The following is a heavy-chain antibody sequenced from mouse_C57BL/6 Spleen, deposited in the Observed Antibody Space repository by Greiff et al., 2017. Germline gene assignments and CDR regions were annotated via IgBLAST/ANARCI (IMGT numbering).Heavy chain of an antibody. J-gene: IGHJ2*01. CDR3: TRDYGYDPYYFDY. CDR2: IYPGNSDT. V-gene: IGHV1-5*01. Sequence: VQLQQSGTVLARPGASVKMSCKTSGYTFTSYWMHWVKQRPGQGLEWIGAIYPGNSDTSYNQKFKGKAKLTAVTSASTAYMELSSLTNEDSAVYYCTRDYGYDPYYFDYWGQGTTLTVSS. CDR1: GYTFTSYW. D-gene: IGHD2-2*01.